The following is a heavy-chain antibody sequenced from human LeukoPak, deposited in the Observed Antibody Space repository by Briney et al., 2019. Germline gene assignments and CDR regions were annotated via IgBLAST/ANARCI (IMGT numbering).Heavy chain of an antibody. CDR2: ISAYNGNT. V-gene: IGHV1-18*01. J-gene: IGHJ4*02. CDR3: ARERISGYDYDFYY. Sequence: ASVKVSCKASGYTFTSYGISWVRQAPGQGLEWMGWISAYNGNTNYAQKLQGRVTMTTDTSTSTAYMELRSLRSDDTAVYYCARERISGYDYDFYYWGQGTLVTVSS. D-gene: IGHD5-12*01. CDR1: GYTFTSYG.